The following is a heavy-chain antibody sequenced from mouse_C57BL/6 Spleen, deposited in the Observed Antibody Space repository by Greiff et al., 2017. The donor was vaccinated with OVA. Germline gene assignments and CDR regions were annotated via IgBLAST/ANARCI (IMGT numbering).Heavy chain of an antibody. J-gene: IGHJ1*03. CDR2: INPSSGYT. D-gene: IGHD4-1*01. V-gene: IGHV1-4*01. Sequence: QVQLQQSGAELARPGASVKMSCKASGYTFTSYTMHWVKQRPGQGLEWIGYINPSSGYTKYNQKFKDKATLTADKSSSTAYMQLSSLTSEDSAVYYCARPGGYWYFDVWGTGTTVTVSS. CDR3: ARPGGYWYFDV. CDR1: GYTFTSYT.